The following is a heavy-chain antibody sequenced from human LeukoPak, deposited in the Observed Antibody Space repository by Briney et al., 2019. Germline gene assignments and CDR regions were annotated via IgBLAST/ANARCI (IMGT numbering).Heavy chain of an antibody. D-gene: IGHD5-24*01. J-gene: IGHJ4*02. Sequence: PSGTLSLTCAVSGGSISSSNWWSWVRQPPGKGLEWIGEIYHSGSTNYNPSLKSRVTISVDTSKNQFSLKLSSVTAADTAVYYCARGKDGYNLPFDYWGQGTLVTVSS. CDR1: GGSISSSNW. CDR3: ARGKDGYNLPFDY. V-gene: IGHV4-4*02. CDR2: IYHSGST.